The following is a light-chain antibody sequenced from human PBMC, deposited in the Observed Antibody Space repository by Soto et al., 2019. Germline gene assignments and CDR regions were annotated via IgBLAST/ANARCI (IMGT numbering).Light chain of an antibody. V-gene: IGLV2-14*03. CDR1: SSDVGGSNY. J-gene: IGLJ1*01. Sequence: QSALTQPASVSGSPGQSITISCTGTSSDVGGSNYVSWYQQHPGKAPKLIIFDVSHRPSGFSNRFSGSKSDNTASLTISGLQAEDEADYYCSSYTSSSTDVFGTGTKLTVL. CDR2: DVS. CDR3: SSYTSSSTDV.